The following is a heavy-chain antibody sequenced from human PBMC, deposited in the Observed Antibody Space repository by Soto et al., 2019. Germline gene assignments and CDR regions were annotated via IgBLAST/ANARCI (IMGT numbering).Heavy chain of an antibody. J-gene: IGHJ4*02. V-gene: IGHV1-18*01. CDR1: GYTFNSYG. D-gene: IGHD6-13*01. CDR2: ISAYNGNT. Sequence: QVQLVRSGAEVKKPGASVKVSCKASGYTFNSYGISWVRQAPGQGLEWMGWISAYNGNTNYAQKLQGRVTMTTDTSTSTAYMELRSLRSDDTAVYYCARTTEGIAAAGPVSYFDYWGQGTLVTVSS. CDR3: ARTTEGIAAAGPVSYFDY.